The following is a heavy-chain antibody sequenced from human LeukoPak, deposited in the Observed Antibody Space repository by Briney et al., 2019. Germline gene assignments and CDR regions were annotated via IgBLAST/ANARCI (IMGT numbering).Heavy chain of an antibody. Sequence: KPSETLSLTCAVYGGSFSGYYWSWIRQPPGKGLEWIGEINHSGSTNYNPSLKSRVTISVDTSKNQFSLKLSSVTAADTAVYYCARRGPGRRIVVVPAAIKRNDAFDIWGQGTMVTVSS. V-gene: IGHV4-34*01. CDR3: ARRGPGRRIVVVPAAIKRNDAFDI. CDR2: INHSGST. CDR1: GGSFSGYY. J-gene: IGHJ3*02. D-gene: IGHD2-2*02.